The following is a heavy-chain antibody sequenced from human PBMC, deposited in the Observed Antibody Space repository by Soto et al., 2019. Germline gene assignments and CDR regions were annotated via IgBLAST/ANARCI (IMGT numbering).Heavy chain of an antibody. D-gene: IGHD6-19*01. CDR1: GGSISSSNW. Sequence: SETLSLTCAVSGGSISSSNWWSWVRQPPGKGLEWIGEIYHSGSTNYNPSLKSRVTISVDKSKNQFSLKLSSVTAADTAVYYCARDRAAVAGSYYYYGMDVWGPGTTVTVSS. J-gene: IGHJ6*02. CDR3: ARDRAAVAGSYYYYGMDV. CDR2: IYHSGST. V-gene: IGHV4-4*02.